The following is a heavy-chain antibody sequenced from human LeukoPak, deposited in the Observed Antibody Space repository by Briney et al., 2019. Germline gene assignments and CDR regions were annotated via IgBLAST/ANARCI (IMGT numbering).Heavy chain of an antibody. CDR1: GFTFDDYG. Sequence: GGSLRLSCADSGFTFDDYGMSWVRQAPGKGLEGVSGINWDGGSTFYADSVKGRFTISRDNAKNTLYLQMNSLRAEDTALYYCARDLSSSWYNFGYWGQGTLVTVSS. D-gene: IGHD6-13*01. V-gene: IGHV3-20*04. CDR3: ARDLSSSWYNFGY. CDR2: INWDGGST. J-gene: IGHJ4*02.